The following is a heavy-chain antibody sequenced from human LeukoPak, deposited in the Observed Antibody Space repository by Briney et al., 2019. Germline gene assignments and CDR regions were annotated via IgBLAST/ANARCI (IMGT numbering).Heavy chain of an antibody. J-gene: IGHJ4*02. V-gene: IGHV3-7*03. D-gene: IGHD6-19*01. CDR2: IKQDGSEK. Sequence: GGSLRLSCAASGFTFSSYWMSWVRQAPGKGLEWVANIKQDGSEKNYVDSVKGRFTISRDNSKNTLYLQMNSLKTEDTAVYYCTRDLRMSSYWGQGTLVTVSS. CDR1: GFTFSSYW. CDR3: TRDLRMSSY.